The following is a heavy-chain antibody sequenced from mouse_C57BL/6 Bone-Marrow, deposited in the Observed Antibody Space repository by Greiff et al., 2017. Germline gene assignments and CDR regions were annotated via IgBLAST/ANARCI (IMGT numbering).Heavy chain of an antibody. V-gene: IGHV1-76*01. CDR1: GYTFTDYY. CDR3: ARGRMSAMDY. D-gene: IGHD2-10*02. Sequence: VQLQQSGAELVRPGASVKLSCKASGYTFTDYYINWVKQRPGQGLEWIARIYPGSGNTYYNEKFKGKATLTAEKSSSTAYMQLSSLTSEDSAVXFCARGRMSAMDYWGQGTSVTVSS. CDR2: IYPGSGNT. J-gene: IGHJ4*01.